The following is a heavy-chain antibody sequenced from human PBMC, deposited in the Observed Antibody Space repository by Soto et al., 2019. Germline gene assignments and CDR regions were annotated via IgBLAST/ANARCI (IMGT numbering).Heavy chain of an antibody. CDR1: GDTFNFYS. V-gene: IGHV1-69*02. CDR3: ASSYGSGYRSFDY. CDR2: VNPIVSMS. J-gene: IGHJ4*02. Sequence: HVKLVQSGAEVKRPGSSVKVSCKASGDTFNFYSINWVRQAPGLGLEWMGRVNPIVSMSNYAQKFQGRVTMTEDKATSTAYIELSSLRSEDTAIYYCASSYGSGYRSFDYGGQGALVNGSS. D-gene: IGHD3-10*01.